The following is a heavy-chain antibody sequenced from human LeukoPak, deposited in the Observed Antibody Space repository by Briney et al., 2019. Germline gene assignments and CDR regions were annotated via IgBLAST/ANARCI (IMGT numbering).Heavy chain of an antibody. CDR3: ARGDAFDI. CDR1: GGSISSYY. CDR2: IYYSGST. Sequence: ETLSLTCTVSGGSISSYYWSWLRQPPGKGLEWIGYIYYSGSTNYNPSLKSRVTISVDTSKNQFSLKLSSVTAADTAVYYCARGDAFDIWGQGTMVTVSS. V-gene: IGHV4-59*01. J-gene: IGHJ3*02.